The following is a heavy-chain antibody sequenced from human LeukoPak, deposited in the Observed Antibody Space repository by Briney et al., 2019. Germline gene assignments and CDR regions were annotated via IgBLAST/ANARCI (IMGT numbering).Heavy chain of an antibody. CDR1: GFAFSGTW. J-gene: IGHJ4*02. D-gene: IGHD3-3*01. Sequence: GGSLRLSCAGSGFAFSGTWLNWVRQAPGQGLEWVGRINTRTDGTTTTYAAPVKGRFTISRDESKSTLYLEMNSLKTEDTAVYYCTTEFWYYFNNWGQGTLVTVSS. V-gene: IGHV3-15*01. CDR3: TTEFWYYFNN. CDR2: INTRTDGTTT.